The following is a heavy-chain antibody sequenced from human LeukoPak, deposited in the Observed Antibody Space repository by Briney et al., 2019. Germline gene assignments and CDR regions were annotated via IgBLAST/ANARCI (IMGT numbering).Heavy chain of an antibody. CDR2: IFYTGTT. D-gene: IGHD4-17*01. CDR3: ARVDYGDYSKVFDY. J-gene: IGHJ4*02. V-gene: IGHV4-39*07. CDR1: GGSISSSSYF. Sequence: SETLSLTCTVSGGSISSSSYFWGWIRQPPGKGLEWIGSIFYTGTTYQSPALKSRVAISVDTSKKQVSLKLNSVTAADTAVYYCARVDYGDYSKVFDYWGQGTLVTVSS.